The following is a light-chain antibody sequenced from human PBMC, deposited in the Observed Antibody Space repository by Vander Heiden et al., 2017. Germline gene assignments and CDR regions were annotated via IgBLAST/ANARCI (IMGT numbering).Light chain of an antibody. Sequence: EIVMTQSPLTRSVSPRERPTLPCGASHSVSTNLAWYQQKPGQAPRLLIYGASTRATGIPARFSGSGSGAEFTLTISSLQYEDFAVYSCQKYNNWPWTFGQGTKVEIK. J-gene: IGKJ1*01. CDR1: HSVSTN. CDR3: QKYNNWPWT. CDR2: GAS. V-gene: IGKV3-15*01.